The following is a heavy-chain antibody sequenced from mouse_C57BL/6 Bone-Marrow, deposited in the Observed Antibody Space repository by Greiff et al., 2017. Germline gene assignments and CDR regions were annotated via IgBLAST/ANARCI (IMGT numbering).Heavy chain of an antibody. CDR2: IDPSDSYT. CDR1: GYTFTSYW. J-gene: IGHJ3*01. Sequence: VQLKQPGAELVMPGASVKLSCKASGYTFTSYWMHWVKQRPGQGLEWIGEIDPSDSYTNYNQKFKGKSTLTVDKSSSTPYMQLSSLTSEDSAVYYCAREGGYYAWFAYWGQGTLVTVSA. CDR3: AREGGYYAWFAY. D-gene: IGHD2-3*01. V-gene: IGHV1-69*01.